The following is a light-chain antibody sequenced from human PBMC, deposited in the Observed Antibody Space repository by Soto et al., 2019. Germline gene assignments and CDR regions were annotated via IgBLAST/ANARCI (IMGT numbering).Light chain of an antibody. Sequence: EIVLTQSPATLSLSPGERATLSCRASQSVDTFLAWYQQKPGRTPRLLIYDTSNRATGIPPRFSGTGSGTDFTHTISRLETEDFAVYYCQVRTDWPPFMYSFGQGTKLEGK. V-gene: IGKV3-11*01. CDR1: QSVDTF. CDR2: DTS. J-gene: IGKJ2*01. CDR3: QVRTDWPPFMYS.